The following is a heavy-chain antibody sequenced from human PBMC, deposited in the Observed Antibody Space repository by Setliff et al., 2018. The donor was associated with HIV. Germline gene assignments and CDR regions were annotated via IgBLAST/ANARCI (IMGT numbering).Heavy chain of an antibody. D-gene: IGHD6-19*01. CDR1: GGSFNDYY. J-gene: IGHJ4*02. V-gene: IGHV4-34*01. CDR3: ARGGRWLVRKDFDH. Sequence: SETLSLTCAVYGGSFNDYYWSWIRQPPGKGLEWIGEIIHSGSINYNPSLKSRVTMSVDTSKNQFSLRLISVTAADTAVYYCARGGRWLVRKDFDHWGQGSLVTVSS. CDR2: IIHSGSI.